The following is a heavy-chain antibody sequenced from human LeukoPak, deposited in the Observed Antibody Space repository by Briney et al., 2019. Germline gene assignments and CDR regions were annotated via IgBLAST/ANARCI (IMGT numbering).Heavy chain of an antibody. J-gene: IGHJ4*02. CDR2: IYYSGST. V-gene: IGHV4-59*01. Sequence: PSETLSLTCTVSGGSISSYYWSWLRQPPGKGLEWIGYIYYSGSTNYNPSLMSRVTISVDTSKNQFSLKLSSVTAADTAVYYCARSDYDSSGYYYTVDYWGQGTLVTVSS. CDR3: ARSDYDSSGYYYTVDY. CDR1: GGSISSYY. D-gene: IGHD3-22*01.